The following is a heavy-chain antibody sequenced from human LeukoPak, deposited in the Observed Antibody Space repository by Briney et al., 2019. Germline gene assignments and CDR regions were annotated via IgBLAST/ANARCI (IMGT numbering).Heavy chain of an antibody. V-gene: IGHV1-8*01. Sequence: ASVKVSCKASGYTFTSYDINWVRQATGQGLEWMGWMNPNSGNTGYAQKFQGRVAMIKDTSISTAYMELSSLRSDDTAVYYCATHSATGYVFDYFDFWGQGTQVIVSS. J-gene: IGHJ4*02. CDR1: GYTFTSYD. CDR2: MNPNSGNT. CDR3: ATHSATGYVFDYFDF. D-gene: IGHD5-12*01.